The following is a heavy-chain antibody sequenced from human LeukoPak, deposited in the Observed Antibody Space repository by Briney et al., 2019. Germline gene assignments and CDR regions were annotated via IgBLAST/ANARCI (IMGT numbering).Heavy chain of an antibody. CDR1: GFTFSSYA. CDR3: AGGWDYGDYLYYFDY. CDR2: ISSNGGST. Sequence: GGSLRLSCAASGFTFSSYAMHWVRQAPGKGLEYVSAISSNGGSTYYANSVKGRFTISRDNSKNTLYLQMGSLRAGDMAVYYCAGGWDYGDYLYYFDYWGQGTLVTVSS. D-gene: IGHD4-17*01. V-gene: IGHV3-64*01. J-gene: IGHJ4*02.